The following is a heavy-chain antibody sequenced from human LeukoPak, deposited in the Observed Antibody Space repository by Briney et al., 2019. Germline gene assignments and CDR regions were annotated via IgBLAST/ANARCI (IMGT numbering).Heavy chain of an antibody. V-gene: IGHV3-64*01. CDR3: ARASTTVPNLLDY. CDR2: ISSNGGST. CDR1: AFTFSHYA. Sequence: GGSLRLSCAASAFTFSHYAMHWVRQAPGKGLEYVSAISSNGGSTYYANSVKGRFTISRDNPKHTLYLQMGSLRAEDMGVYYCARASTTVPNLLDYWGQGTLVTVSS. J-gene: IGHJ4*02. D-gene: IGHD4-17*01.